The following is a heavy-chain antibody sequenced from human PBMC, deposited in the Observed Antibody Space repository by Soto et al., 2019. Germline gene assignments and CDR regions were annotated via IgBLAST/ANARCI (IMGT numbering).Heavy chain of an antibody. V-gene: IGHV1-18*01. CDR3: AREGYYDSSGESWAFDI. CDR1: GYTFTSYG. CDR2: ISAYNGNT. Sequence: ASVKVSCKASGYTFTSYGISWVRQAPGQGLEWMGWISAYNGNTNYAQKLQGRVTMTTGTSTSTAYMELRSLRSDDTAVYYCAREGYYDSSGESWAFDIWGQGTMVTVSS. J-gene: IGHJ3*02. D-gene: IGHD3-22*01.